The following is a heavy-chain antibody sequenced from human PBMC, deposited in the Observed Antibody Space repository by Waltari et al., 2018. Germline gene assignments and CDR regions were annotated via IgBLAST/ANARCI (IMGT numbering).Heavy chain of an antibody. CDR1: GFTFSSYS. V-gene: IGHV3-21*01. CDR3: ARAPLSDAFDP. CDR2: ISSSSSYI. J-gene: IGHJ5*02. Sequence: EVQLVESGGGLVKPGGSLRLSCAASGFTFSSYSMNWVRQAPGKGLAWVSSISSSSSYIYYADSVKGRFTISRDNAKNSLYLQMNSLRAEDTAVYYCARAPLSDAFDPWGQGTLVTVSS.